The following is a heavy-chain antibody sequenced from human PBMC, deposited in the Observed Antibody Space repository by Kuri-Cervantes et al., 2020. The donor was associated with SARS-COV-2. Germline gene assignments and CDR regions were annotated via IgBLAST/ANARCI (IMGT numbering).Heavy chain of an antibody. Sequence: GGSLRLSCAASGFTFSSYSMNWVRQAPGKGLEWVSYISSSSSTIYYADSVKGRFTISRDNAKNSLYLQMNSLRDEDTAVYYCARDCYDFNNGYYTGQFAYWGQGTLVTVSS. V-gene: IGHV3-48*02. CDR3: ARDCYDFNNGYYTGQFAY. D-gene: IGHD3-3*01. CDR2: ISSSSSTI. J-gene: IGHJ4*02. CDR1: GFTFSSYS.